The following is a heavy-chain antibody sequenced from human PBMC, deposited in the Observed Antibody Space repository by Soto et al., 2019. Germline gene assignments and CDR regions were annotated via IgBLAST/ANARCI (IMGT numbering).Heavy chain of an antibody. J-gene: IGHJ6*02. CDR1: GGSISSGYW. CDR2: TYHSGST. Sequence: GTLSLTCAFPGGSISSGYWWSWVRQPPGKGLEWIGETYHSGSTNYNPSLKSRVTISVDKSKNQFSLKLSSVTAADTAVYYCAVSLFLAEYYGMDVWGQGTTVTVSS. D-gene: IGHD3-3*01. V-gene: IGHV4-4*02. CDR3: AVSLFLAEYYGMDV.